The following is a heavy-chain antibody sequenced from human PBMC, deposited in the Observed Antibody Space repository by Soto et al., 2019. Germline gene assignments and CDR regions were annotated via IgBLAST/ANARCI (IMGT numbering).Heavy chain of an antibody. Sequence: GGSLRLSCAASGFTFSSYAMSWVRQAPGKGLEWVSAISGSGGSTYYADSVKGRFTISRDNSKNTLYLQMNSLRAEDTSVYYCAKSNWDYRRDYGMDVWGQGTTVTVSS. CDR1: GFTFSSYA. V-gene: IGHV3-23*01. J-gene: IGHJ6*02. CDR3: AKSNWDYRRDYGMDV. D-gene: IGHD1-7*01. CDR2: ISGSGGST.